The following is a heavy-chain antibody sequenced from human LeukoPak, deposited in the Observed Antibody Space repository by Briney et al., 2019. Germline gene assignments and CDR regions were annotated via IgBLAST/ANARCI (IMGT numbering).Heavy chain of an antibody. D-gene: IGHD3-22*01. CDR3: ARRYFYGSSGYYYHNYYYYMDL. Sequence: SETLSLTCAVYGGSFSGYYWSWIRQPPGKGLEWIGEINHSGSTNYNPSLKSRVTISVDTSKNQFSLKLSSVTAADTAVYYCARRYFYGSSGYYYHNYYYYMDLWGKGTTVTVSS. J-gene: IGHJ6*03. CDR2: INHSGST. V-gene: IGHV4-34*01. CDR1: GGSFSGYY.